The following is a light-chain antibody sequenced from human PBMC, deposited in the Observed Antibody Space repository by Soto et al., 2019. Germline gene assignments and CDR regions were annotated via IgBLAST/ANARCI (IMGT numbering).Light chain of an antibody. CDR2: GAS. CDR1: QSVSSNY. Sequence: EIVLTQSPGTLSLSPGERATLSCRASQSVSSNYLAWYLQKSGQAPRLLIYGASSRATGIPDRFSGSGSGTDFTLTISRLEPEDFAVYYCQQYGGSPRTFGQGTKVDIK. V-gene: IGKV3-20*01. CDR3: QQYGGSPRT. J-gene: IGKJ1*01.